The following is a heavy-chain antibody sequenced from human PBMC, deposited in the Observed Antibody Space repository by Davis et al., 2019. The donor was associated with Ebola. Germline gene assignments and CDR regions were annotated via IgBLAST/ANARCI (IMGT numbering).Heavy chain of an antibody. D-gene: IGHD2-15*01. Sequence: ASVKVSCKASGYTFTSYDINWVRQATGQGLEWMGWMNPNNGNTVYAQKFQGRVTMTRNTSIRTGYMELSSLRSEDTAVYYCARGYCSGGSCYGMDVWGQGTTVTVSS. V-gene: IGHV1-8*01. CDR3: ARGYCSGGSCYGMDV. J-gene: IGHJ6*02. CDR2: MNPNNGNT. CDR1: GYTFTSYD.